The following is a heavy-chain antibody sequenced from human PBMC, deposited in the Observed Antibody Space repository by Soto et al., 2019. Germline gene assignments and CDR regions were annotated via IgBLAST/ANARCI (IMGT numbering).Heavy chain of an antibody. Sequence: QVQLQESGPGLVEPSQTLSLICTVSGASIITDGYYWTWIRQHPGKGLEWLGYTHYGGGATYSPSYTASLHSRIAISVDIPKSLFSLKLTSATAADTAVYYCARVTTYYQDSIGYQTFHPWGQGTLVTVSS. J-gene: IGHJ5*02. V-gene: IGHV4-31*03. CDR3: ARVTTYYQDSIGYQTFHP. CDR2: THYGGGATYSP. CDR1: GASIITDGYY. D-gene: IGHD3-22*01.